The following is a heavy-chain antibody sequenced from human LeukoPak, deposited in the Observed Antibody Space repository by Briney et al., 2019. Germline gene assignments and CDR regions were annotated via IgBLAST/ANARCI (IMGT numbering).Heavy chain of an antibody. V-gene: IGHV3-72*01. Sequence: GGSLRLSCAASGFTFSDHYMDWVRQAPGKGLEWVGRTRNKANSYTTEYAASVKGRFTISRDDSKNSLYLQVNSLKTEDTAVYYCATVRYWGQGTLVTVSS. J-gene: IGHJ4*02. CDR1: GFTFSDHY. CDR2: TRNKANSYTT. CDR3: ATVRY.